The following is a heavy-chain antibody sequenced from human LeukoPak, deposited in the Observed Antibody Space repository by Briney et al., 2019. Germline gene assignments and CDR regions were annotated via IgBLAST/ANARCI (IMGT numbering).Heavy chain of an antibody. CDR3: ARGPYSGSVTLRNYYYYYMDV. J-gene: IGHJ6*03. Sequence: ASVKVSCKASGYTFTSYGISWVRQAPGQGLEWMGWISAYNGNTNYAQKLQGRVTMTTDTSTSTAYMELRSLRSDDTAVYYCARGPYSGSVTLRNYYYYYMDVWGKGTTVTVSS. CDR1: GYTFTSYG. CDR2: ISAYNGNT. D-gene: IGHD2-21*01. V-gene: IGHV1-18*01.